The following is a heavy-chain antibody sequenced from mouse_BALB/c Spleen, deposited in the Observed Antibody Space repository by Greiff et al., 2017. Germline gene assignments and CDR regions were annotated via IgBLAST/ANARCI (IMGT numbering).Heavy chain of an antibody. CDR3: ARNYGSSPYYAMDY. Sequence: VQLQQSGPELVKPGASVKISCKASGYTFTSYDINWVKQRPGQGLEWIGWIYPGDGSTKYNEKFKGKATLTADKSSSTAYMQLSSLTSENSAVYFCARNYGSSPYYAMDYWGQGTSVTVSS. CDR2: IYPGDGST. CDR1: GYTFTSYD. D-gene: IGHD1-1*01. J-gene: IGHJ4*01. V-gene: IGHV1S56*01.